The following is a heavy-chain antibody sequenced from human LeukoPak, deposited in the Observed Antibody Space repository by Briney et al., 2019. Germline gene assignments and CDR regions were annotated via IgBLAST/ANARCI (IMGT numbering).Heavy chain of an antibody. CDR1: GGSISSGGYS. Sequence: SETLSLTCAVSGGSISSGGYSWSWIRQPQGKGLEWIGYIYYSGSTYYNPSLKSRVTIDVDTYKYQFSLKLSSVTAADTAVYYCARAPLNYMAVWGKGTTVTVSS. V-gene: IGHV4-30-4*07. CDR2: IYYSGST. CDR3: ARAPLNYMAV. J-gene: IGHJ6*03.